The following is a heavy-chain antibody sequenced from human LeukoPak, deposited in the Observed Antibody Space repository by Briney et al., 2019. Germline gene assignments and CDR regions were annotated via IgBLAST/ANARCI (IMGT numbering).Heavy chain of an antibody. D-gene: IGHD5/OR15-5a*01. Sequence: SVKVSCKPSGGTFSSYAISWVRQAPGQGLEWMGGIIPIFGTANYAQKFQGRVTITADESTSTAYMELSSLRSEDTAVYYCARQGPSVYYYGMDVWGQGTTVTVSS. CDR1: GGTFSSYA. V-gene: IGHV1-69*13. J-gene: IGHJ6*02. CDR2: IIPIFGTA. CDR3: ARQGPSVYYYGMDV.